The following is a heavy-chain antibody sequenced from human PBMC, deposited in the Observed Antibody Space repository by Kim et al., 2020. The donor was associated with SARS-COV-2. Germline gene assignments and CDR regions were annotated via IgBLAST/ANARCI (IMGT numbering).Heavy chain of an antibody. Sequence: DIYYVDSVKGRFTISRDNPKNSLYLQMNSLRAEDTALYYCARDTYRFFDLWGRGTLVTVSS. D-gene: IGHD2-21*01. V-gene: IGHV3-7*01. CDR2: DI. J-gene: IGHJ2*01. CDR3: ARDTYRFFDL.